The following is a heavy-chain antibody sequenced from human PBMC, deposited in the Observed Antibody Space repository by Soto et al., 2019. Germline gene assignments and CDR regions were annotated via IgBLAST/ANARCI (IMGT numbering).Heavy chain of an antibody. CDR3: GRRTRAYCSGDCSY. D-gene: IGHD2-21*02. V-gene: IGHV4-59*12. CDR1: GGSISDYY. CDR2: IYYSGST. Sequence: SETLSLTCTVSGGSISDYYWSWIRQPPGKGLEWIGYIYYSGSTNYNPSLKSRVTISVDTSKNQFSLKLSSVTAADTAMYYCGRRTRAYCSGDCSYWGQGTLVTVSS. J-gene: IGHJ4*02.